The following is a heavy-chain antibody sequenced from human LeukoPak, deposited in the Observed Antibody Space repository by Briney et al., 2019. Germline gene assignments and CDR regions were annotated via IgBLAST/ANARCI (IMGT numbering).Heavy chain of an antibody. CDR1: GFTFSSCG. Sequence: GGSLRPSCAASGFTFSSCGMHWVRQAPGKGLEWVTVISYDGSNKYYTDSVKGRFTISRDISKNTLYLKMNTLRDEDTAVYYCGKLSYGEYGESRPFDYWGVGTLVTVSS. J-gene: IGHJ4*02. CDR2: ISYDGSNK. D-gene: IGHD4-17*01. CDR3: GKLSYGEYGESRPFDY. V-gene: IGHV3-30*18.